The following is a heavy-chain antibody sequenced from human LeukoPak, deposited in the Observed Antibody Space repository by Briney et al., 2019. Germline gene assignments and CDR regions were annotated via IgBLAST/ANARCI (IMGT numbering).Heavy chain of an antibody. CDR1: GFTFSSYG. Sequence: GGSLRLSCAASGFTFSSYGMHWVRQAPGKGLEWVAVISYDGSNKYYADSVKGRFTISRDNSKNTLYLQMNSLRAEDTAVYYCATAGTGTTDSYFDYWGQGTLVTVSS. V-gene: IGHV3-30*03. CDR3: ATAGTGTTDSYFDY. CDR2: ISYDGSNK. J-gene: IGHJ4*02. D-gene: IGHD1-1*01.